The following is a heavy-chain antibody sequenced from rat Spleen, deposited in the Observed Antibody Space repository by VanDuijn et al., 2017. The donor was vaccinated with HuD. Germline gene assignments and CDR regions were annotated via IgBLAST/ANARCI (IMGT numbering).Heavy chain of an antibody. CDR3: ARRHYGYTDYFDY. V-gene: IGHV5-19*01. J-gene: IGHJ2*01. CDR2: ISPSGGST. Sequence: EVQLVESDGGLVQPGRSLKLSCAASGFTFNNYGMHWIRQAPTKGLEWVASISPSGGSTYYRDSVKGRFTISRDNAKSTLSLQMDSLRSEDTATYYCARRHYGYTDYFDYWGQGVMVTVSS. CDR1: GFTFNNYG. D-gene: IGHD1-6*01.